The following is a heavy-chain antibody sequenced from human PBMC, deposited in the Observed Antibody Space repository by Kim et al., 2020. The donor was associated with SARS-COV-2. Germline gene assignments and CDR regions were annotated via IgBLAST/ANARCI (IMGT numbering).Heavy chain of an antibody. D-gene: IGHD3-16*01. CDR3: ARLGDGGGVYYFDY. V-gene: IGHV1-69*01. J-gene: IGHJ4*02. Sequence: AQKFQGRGTITADEPTSTAYMELSSLRSEDTAVYYCARLGDGGGVYYFDYWGQGTLVTVSS.